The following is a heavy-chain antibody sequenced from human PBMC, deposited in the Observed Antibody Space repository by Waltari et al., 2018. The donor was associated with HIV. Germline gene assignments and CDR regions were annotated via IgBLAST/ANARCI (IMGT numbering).Heavy chain of an antibody. CDR2: IGSSGDT. Sequence: EVQLVESGGGLVQPVGSLRLSCSASGFTFSSYDMHWVRQSTGKRLEWVSAIGSSGDTHFAGSVRGRFSISRENARNSLYLQMNSLRAGDTAMYYCARDLGIGAFDIWGQGTMVTVSS. D-gene: IGHD7-27*01. CDR3: ARDLGIGAFDI. J-gene: IGHJ3*02. CDR1: GFTFSSYD. V-gene: IGHV3-13*01.